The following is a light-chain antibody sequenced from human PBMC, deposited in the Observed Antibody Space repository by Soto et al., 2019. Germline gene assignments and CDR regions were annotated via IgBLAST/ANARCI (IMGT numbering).Light chain of an antibody. CDR1: QGISSA. J-gene: IGKJ5*01. V-gene: IGKV1-13*02. CDR2: DAS. Sequence: AIQLTQSPSSLSASVGDRVTITCRASQGISSALAWYQQKPGKAPKLLIYDASSLESGVPSRFSGSGSGPDFTLTISSLQPEDFATYSCQQFNSYPITFGQGTRLEIK. CDR3: QQFNSYPIT.